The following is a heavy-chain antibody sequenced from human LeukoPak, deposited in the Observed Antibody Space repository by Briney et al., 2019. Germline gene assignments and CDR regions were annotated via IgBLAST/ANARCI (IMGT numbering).Heavy chain of an antibody. J-gene: IGHJ4*02. CDR3: ARGYSGYDDRYFDY. CDR2: IYYSGST. D-gene: IGHD5-12*01. CDR1: GGSISSYY. V-gene: IGHV4-59*01. Sequence: PSETPSLTCTVSGGSISSYYWSWIRQPPGKGLEWIGYIYYSGSTNYNPSLKSRVTISVDTSKNQFSLKLSSVTAADTAVYYCARGYSGYDDRYFDYWGQGTLVAVSS.